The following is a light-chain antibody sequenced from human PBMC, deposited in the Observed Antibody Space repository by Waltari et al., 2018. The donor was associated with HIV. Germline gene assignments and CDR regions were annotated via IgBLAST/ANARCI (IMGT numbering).Light chain of an antibody. CDR3: QQSDEYVTSSIT. Sequence: VLTQSPGTLSLSPGERATLSCRASQRIHGSYLAWYQQKPGPAPRLLIYGASSKATGIPNRFSGSGSGTDFTLTINRLEPEDFAVYFCQQSDEYVTSSITFGQGTRLEVK. CDR2: GAS. V-gene: IGKV3-20*01. CDR1: QRIHGSY. J-gene: IGKJ5*01.